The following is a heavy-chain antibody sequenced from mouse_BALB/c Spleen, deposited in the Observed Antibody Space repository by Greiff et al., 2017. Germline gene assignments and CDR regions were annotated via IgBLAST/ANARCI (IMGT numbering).Heavy chain of an antibody. CDR1: GFTFSSYT. D-gene: IGHD2-2*01. CDR2: ISSGGGNT. CDR3: ARYGYDGAMDY. Sequence: DVMLVESGGGLVKPGGSLKLSCAASGFTFSSYTMSWVRQTPEKRLEWVATISSGGGNTYYPDSVKGRFTISRDNAKNNLYLQMSSLRSEDTALYYCARYGYDGAMDYWGQGTSVTVSS. J-gene: IGHJ4*01. V-gene: IGHV5-9*03.